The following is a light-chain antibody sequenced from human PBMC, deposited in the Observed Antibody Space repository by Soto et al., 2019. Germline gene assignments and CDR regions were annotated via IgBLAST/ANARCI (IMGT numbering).Light chain of an antibody. CDR2: NVN. J-gene: IGLJ1*01. CDR3: SSFRSSTTYV. CDR1: SSDVGNYNY. V-gene: IGLV2-14*01. Sequence: QSALTQSASVSGSPGQSITISCTGTSSDVGNYNYVSWYQQHPGEVPKLIIFNVNNRPSGVSNRFSGSKSGNTASLTISGLQAEDEADYYCSSFRSSTTYVFGTGTKLTVL.